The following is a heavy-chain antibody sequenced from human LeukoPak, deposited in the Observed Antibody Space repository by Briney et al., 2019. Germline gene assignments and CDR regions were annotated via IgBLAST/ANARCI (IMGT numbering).Heavy chain of an antibody. D-gene: IGHD2/OR15-2a*01. V-gene: IGHV4-30-4*01. CDR3: ARGGHRILSYFDY. CDR2: IYYSGST. J-gene: IGHJ4*02. CDR1: GGSINYYY. Sequence: PSETLSLTCTVSGGSINYYYWMWIRQPPGKGLEWIGYIYYSGSTYYNPSLKSRVTISVDTSKNQFSLKLSSVTAADTAVYYCARGGHRILSYFDYWGQGTLVTVSS.